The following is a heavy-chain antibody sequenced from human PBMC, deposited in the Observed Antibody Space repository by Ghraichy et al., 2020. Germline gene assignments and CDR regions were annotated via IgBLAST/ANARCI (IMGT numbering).Heavy chain of an antibody. J-gene: IGHJ3*01. CDR3: ARDQLAPTCPHRHDDDALDL. V-gene: IGHV3-33*01. D-gene: IGHD5-18*01. CDR1: GFTFNNSG. CDR2: IWCDGSNT. Sequence: GGSLRLSCAASGFTFNNSGMHWVRQAPGKGLEWVAPIWCDGSNTYYADSVKGRFTISRDNSHNTLYLQMNSLRAEDTAVYYCARDQLAPTCPHRHDDDALDLWDHGTVLTVSS.